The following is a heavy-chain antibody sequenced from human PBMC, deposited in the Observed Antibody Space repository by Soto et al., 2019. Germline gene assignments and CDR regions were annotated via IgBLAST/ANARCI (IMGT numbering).Heavy chain of an antibody. V-gene: IGHV1-69*01. J-gene: IGHJ4*02. D-gene: IGHD1-26*01. Sequence: QVQLVQSGAEVKKPGSSVKVSCKASGGTFSSYSINWVLQAHGQGLEWMGEIIPIFGTANYAQKFQGRVTITADESTSTAYMELSSLRSEDTAVYYCARDGGRHSGGIDYWGQGTLVTVSS. CDR2: IIPIFGTA. CDR3: ARDGGRHSGGIDY. CDR1: GGTFSSYS.